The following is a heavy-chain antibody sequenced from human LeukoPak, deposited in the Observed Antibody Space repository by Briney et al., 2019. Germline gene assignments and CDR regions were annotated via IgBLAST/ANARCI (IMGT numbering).Heavy chain of an antibody. CDR1: GFAFSSYA. J-gene: IGHJ4*02. V-gene: IGHV3-23*01. D-gene: IGHD3-9*01. CDR2: ISGLGVKT. CDR3: AKDLDDVLSGFFGFDY. Sequence: PGGSLRLSCAASGFAFSSYAMPWVRQVPGKGLEFVSAISGLGVKTYYADSVKGRFTISRDNSKNTLYLQMNSLRVEDTAVYFCAKDLDDVLSGFFGFDYWGQGTLVTVSS.